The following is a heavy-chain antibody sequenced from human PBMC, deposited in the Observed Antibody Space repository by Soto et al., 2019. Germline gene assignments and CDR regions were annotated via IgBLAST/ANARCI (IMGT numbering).Heavy chain of an antibody. CDR3: ARMGEVYDFWSGYARFDY. V-gene: IGHV1-18*01. CDR2: ISAYNGNT. J-gene: IGHJ4*02. CDR1: GYTFTSYG. Sequence: ASVKVSCKASGYTFTSYGISWVRQAPGQGLEWMGWISAYNGNTNYAQKLQGRVTMTTDTSTSTAYMELRSLRSDDTAVYYCARMGEVYDFWSGYARFDYWGQGTLVTVFS. D-gene: IGHD3-3*01.